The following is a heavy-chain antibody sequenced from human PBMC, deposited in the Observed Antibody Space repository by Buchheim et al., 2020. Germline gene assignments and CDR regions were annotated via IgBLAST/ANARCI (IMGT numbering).Heavy chain of an antibody. J-gene: IGHJ4*02. D-gene: IGHD3-16*01. CDR3: ARTKYPIWGAGVRSSNFDY. V-gene: IGHV3-7*01. Sequence: EVQLVESGGGLVQPGGSLRLSCAASGFTFSSYWMSWVRQAPGKGLEWVANIKQDGSEKYYVDSVKGRFTISRDNAKNSLYLQMNSLRAEDTAVYYCARTKYPIWGAGVRSSNFDYWGQGTLITVSS. CDR2: IKQDGSEK. CDR1: GFTFSSYW.